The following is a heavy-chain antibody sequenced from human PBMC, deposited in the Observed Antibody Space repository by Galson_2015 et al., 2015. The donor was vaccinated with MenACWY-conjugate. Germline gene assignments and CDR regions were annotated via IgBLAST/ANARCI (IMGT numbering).Heavy chain of an antibody. J-gene: IGHJ5*02. D-gene: IGHD6-13*01. Sequence: SVKVSCKASGYTFTSYGISWVRQAPGQGLEWMGWISAYNGNTNYAQKLQGRVTMTTDTSTSTAYMELRSLRSDDTAVYYCARHIAAAGKGGWFDPWGQGTLVTVSS. CDR2: ISAYNGNT. CDR3: ARHIAAAGKGGWFDP. CDR1: GYTFTSYG. V-gene: IGHV1-18*01.